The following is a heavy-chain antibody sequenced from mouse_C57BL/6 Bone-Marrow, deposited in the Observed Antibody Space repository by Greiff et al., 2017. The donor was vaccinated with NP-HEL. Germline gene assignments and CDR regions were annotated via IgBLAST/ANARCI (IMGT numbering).Heavy chain of an antibody. J-gene: IGHJ4*01. Sequence: VQVVESGAELVRPGTSVKVSCKASGYAFTNYLIEWVKQRPGQGLEWIGVINPGSGGTNYNEKFKGKATLTADKSSSTAYMQLSSLTSEDSAVYFCAGWDYAMDYWGQGTSVTVSS. CDR3: AGWDYAMDY. CDR1: GYAFTNYL. V-gene: IGHV1-54*01. CDR2: INPGSGGT. D-gene: IGHD3-3*01.